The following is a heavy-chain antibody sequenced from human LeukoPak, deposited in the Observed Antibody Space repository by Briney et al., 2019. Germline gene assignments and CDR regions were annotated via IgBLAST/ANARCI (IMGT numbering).Heavy chain of an antibody. CDR2: IIPIFGTA. Sequence: ASVKVSCKASGGTFSSYAISWVRQAPGQGLEWMGGIIPIFGTANYAQKFQGRVTITADESTSTAYMELSSLRAEDTAVYYCARDGYSSGWYGRGFDYWGQGTLVTVSS. CDR3: ARDGYSSGWYGRGFDY. V-gene: IGHV1-69*13. D-gene: IGHD6-19*01. J-gene: IGHJ4*02. CDR1: GGTFSSYA.